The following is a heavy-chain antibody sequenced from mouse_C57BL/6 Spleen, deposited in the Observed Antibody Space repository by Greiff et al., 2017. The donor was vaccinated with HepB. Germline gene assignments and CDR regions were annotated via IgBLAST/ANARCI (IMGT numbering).Heavy chain of an antibody. CDR2: INYDGSST. CDR1: GFTFSDYY. D-gene: IGHD2-2*01. J-gene: IGHJ2*01. CDR3: ARREGNYGDDGGYFDY. V-gene: IGHV5-16*01. Sequence: EVQLVESEGGLVQPGSSMKLSCTASGFTFSDYYMAWVRQVPEKGLEWVANINYDGSSTYYLDSLKSRFIISRDNAKNILYLQMSSLKSEDTATYYCARREGNYGDDGGYFDYWGQGTTLTVSS.